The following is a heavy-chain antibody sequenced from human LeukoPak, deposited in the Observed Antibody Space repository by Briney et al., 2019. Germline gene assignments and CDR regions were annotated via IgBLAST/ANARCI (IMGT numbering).Heavy chain of an antibody. CDR2: ISYDGSNK. CDR1: GFTFSSYA. V-gene: IGHV3-30-3*01. CDR3: AKDSLYRHVAAEGYCDF. Sequence: GSLRLSCAASGFTFSSYAMHWVRQAPGKGLEWVAVISYDGSNKYYADSVKGRFTISRDNSKNTLYLQMNSLRGEDTAIYCCAKDSLYRHVAAEGYCDFWGQGTLVSVSS. D-gene: IGHD3-16*01. J-gene: IGHJ4*02.